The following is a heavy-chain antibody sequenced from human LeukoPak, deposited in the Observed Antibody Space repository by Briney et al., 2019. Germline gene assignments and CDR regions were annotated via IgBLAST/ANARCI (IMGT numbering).Heavy chain of an antibody. V-gene: IGHV3-30*02. D-gene: IGHD2-15*01. CDR3: AKDAPAAYFDY. CDR1: GFTFSSYS. CDR2: IRTDGSIE. J-gene: IGHJ4*02. Sequence: PGGSLRSSCAASGFTFSSYSMNWVRQAPGKGLEGVAFIRTDGSIEYYADFVKGRFTIYRANSKNMLYLQMKSLKPEDTAVYCCAKDAPAAYFDYWGQGTLVSVSS.